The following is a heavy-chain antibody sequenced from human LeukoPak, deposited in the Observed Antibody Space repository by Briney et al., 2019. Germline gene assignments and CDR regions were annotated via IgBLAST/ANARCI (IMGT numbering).Heavy chain of an antibody. J-gene: IGHJ5*02. V-gene: IGHV3-48*03. D-gene: IGHD2-2*01. CDR1: GFTFSSYE. Sequence: GGSLRLSCAASGFTFSSYEMNWVRQAPGKGLEWVSYISSSGSTIYYADSVKGRFTISRDNAKNSLYLQMNSLRAEDTAVYYCARRGWLGYCGSTSCPRWFDPWGQGTLVTVSS. CDR3: ARRGWLGYCGSTSCPRWFDP. CDR2: ISSSGSTI.